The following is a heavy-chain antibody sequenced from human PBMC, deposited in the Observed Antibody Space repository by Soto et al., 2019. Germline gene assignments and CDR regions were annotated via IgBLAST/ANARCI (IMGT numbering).Heavy chain of an antibody. D-gene: IGHD6-13*01. Sequence: QVQLQESGPGLVKPSETLSLTCTVSGGSISSYYWSWIRQPPGKGLEWIGYIYYSGSTNYNPSLKSRVTISVDTSKNQFSLKLSSVTAADTAVYYCARSTSSWSTVGFDPWGQGTLVTVSS. J-gene: IGHJ5*02. CDR3: ARSTSSWSTVGFDP. CDR2: IYYSGST. V-gene: IGHV4-59*08. CDR1: GGSISSYY.